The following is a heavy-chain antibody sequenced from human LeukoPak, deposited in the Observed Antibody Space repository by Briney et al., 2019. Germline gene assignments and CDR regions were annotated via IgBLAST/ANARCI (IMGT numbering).Heavy chain of an antibody. CDR2: IHHSGST. Sequence: PSETLSLTCAVYGGSFSGYYWSWIRQPPGKGLEWIGEIHHSGSTNSNPSLKSRVTISVDTSKNQFSLKLSSVTAADTAVYYCARYPNYYGSGTYYTDYWGQGTLVTVSS. J-gene: IGHJ4*02. V-gene: IGHV4-34*01. CDR1: GGSFSGYY. CDR3: ARYPNYYGSGTYYTDY. D-gene: IGHD3-10*01.